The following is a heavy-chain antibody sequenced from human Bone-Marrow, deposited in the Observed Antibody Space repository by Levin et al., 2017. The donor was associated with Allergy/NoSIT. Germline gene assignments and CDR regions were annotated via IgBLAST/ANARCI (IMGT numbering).Heavy chain of an antibody. CDR2: ISYDGSNK. J-gene: IGHJ4*02. CDR1: GFTFSSYA. V-gene: IGHV3-30*04. CDR3: ARDVGATYPRNYFDY. D-gene: IGHD1-26*01. Sequence: PGGSLRLSCAASGFTFSSYAMHWVRQAPGKGLEWVAVISYDGSNKYYADSVKGRFTISRDNSKNTLYLQMNSLRAEDTAVYYCARDVGATYPRNYFDYWGQGTLVTVSS.